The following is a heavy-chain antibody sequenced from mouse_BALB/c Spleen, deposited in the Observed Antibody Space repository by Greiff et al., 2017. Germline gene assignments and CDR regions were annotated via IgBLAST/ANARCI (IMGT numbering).Heavy chain of an antibody. J-gene: IGHJ2*01. CDR1: GYTFTSYV. CDR3: ASPTITAVVLYYFDY. CDR2: INPYNDGT. V-gene: IGHV1-14*01. D-gene: IGHD1-1*01. Sequence: EVQLKQSGPELVKPGASVKMSCKASGYTFTSYVMHWVKQKPGQGLEWIGYINPYNDGTKYNEKFKGKATLTSDKSSSTAYMELSSLTSEDSAVYYCASPTITAVVLYYFDYGGQGTTRTVSA.